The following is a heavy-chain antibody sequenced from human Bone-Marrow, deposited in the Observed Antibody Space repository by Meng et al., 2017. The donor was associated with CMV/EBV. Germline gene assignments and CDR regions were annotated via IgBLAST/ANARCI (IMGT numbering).Heavy chain of an antibody. Sequence: GESLKISCAASGFTFSSYGMHWVRQAPGKGLEWVAFIRYDGSNKYYADSVKGRFTISRDNSKNTLYLQMNSLRAEDTAVYYCAKEYYAKNYYYYYGMDGWGQGTTVTVSS. J-gene: IGHJ6*02. V-gene: IGHV3-30*02. D-gene: IGHD2/OR15-2a*01. CDR2: IRYDGSNK. CDR3: AKEYYAKNYYYYYGMDG. CDR1: GFTFSSYG.